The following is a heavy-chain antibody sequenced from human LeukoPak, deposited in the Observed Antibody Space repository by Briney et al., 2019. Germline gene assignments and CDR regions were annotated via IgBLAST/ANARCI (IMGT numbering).Heavy chain of an antibody. CDR1: GYTFTNYA. J-gene: IGHJ4*02. D-gene: IGHD3-10*01. V-gene: IGHV7-4-1*02. CDR3: AKTGPTPLQYGSGSPSDY. Sequence: GASVKVSCKASGYTFTNYAMNWVRQAPGQGLEWMGWINTNTGNPTYAQGFTGRFVFSLDTSVSTAYLQISSLKAEDTAVYYCAKTGPTPLQYGSGSPSDYWGQGTLVTVSS. CDR2: INTNTGNP.